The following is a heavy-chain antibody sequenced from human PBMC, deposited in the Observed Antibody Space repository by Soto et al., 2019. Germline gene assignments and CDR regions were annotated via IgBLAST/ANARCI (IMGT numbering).Heavy chain of an antibody. V-gene: IGHV1-18*01. Sequence: ASVKGYCKASGFTFTSYGISWVRQAPGQGLEWMGWISAYNGNTNYAQKLQGRVTMTTDTSTSTAYMELRSLRSDDTAVYYCARDFDRREFDYWGQGTLVTVSS. CDR3: ARDFDRREFDY. CDR2: ISAYNGNT. CDR1: GFTFTSYG. J-gene: IGHJ4*02.